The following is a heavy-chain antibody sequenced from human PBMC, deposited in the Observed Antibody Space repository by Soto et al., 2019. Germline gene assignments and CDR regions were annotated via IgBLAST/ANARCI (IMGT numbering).Heavy chain of an antibody. CDR1: GFTFSSYA. J-gene: IGHJ6*02. CDR3: ARDTRKFPPYHDAMDV. V-gene: IGHV3-23*01. CDR2: ISGSGGST. Sequence: GGYLRLSCAASGFTFSSYAMSWVRQAPGKGLEWVSAISGSGGSTYYADSVKGRFTISRDASKNIVYLQMDSLRVDDTAIYYCARDTRKFPPYHDAMDVWGQGTGATVSS.